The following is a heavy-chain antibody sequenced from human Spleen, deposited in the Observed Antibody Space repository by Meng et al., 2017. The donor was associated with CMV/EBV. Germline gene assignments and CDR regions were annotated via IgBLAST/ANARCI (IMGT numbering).Heavy chain of an antibody. Sequence: VSGGSITASYNFWSWVRQPPGKGLEWIGEVSQSGSAKYIPSLKSRVTISIDNTKNHFSLQLTSVTAADTGVYFCARSVGWWSLDYWGQGALVTVSS. D-gene: IGHD2-15*01. J-gene: IGHJ4*02. V-gene: IGHV4-4*01. CDR2: VSQSGSA. CDR3: ARSVGWWSLDY. CDR1: GGSITASYNF.